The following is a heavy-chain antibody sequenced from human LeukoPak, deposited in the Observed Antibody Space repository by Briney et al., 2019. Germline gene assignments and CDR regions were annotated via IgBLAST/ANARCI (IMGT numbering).Heavy chain of an antibody. J-gene: IGHJ6*03. D-gene: IGHD5-12*01. CDR1: GFTFSDYS. V-gene: IGHV3-11*01. CDR3: ARDCGYDSATHYYYYMDV. Sequence: GGSLRLSCAASGFTFSDYSMNWVRQATGKGLEWVSYISSIGATIYYADSVKGRFTISRDNAKNSLYLQMNSLRAEDTALYYCARDCGYDSATHYYYYMDVWGKGTTVTVSS. CDR2: ISSIGATI.